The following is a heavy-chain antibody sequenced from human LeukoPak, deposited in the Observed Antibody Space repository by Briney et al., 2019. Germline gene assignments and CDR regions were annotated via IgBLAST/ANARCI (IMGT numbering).Heavy chain of an antibody. V-gene: IGHV3-21*01. Sequence: GGSLRLSCAASGFTFSSYSMNWVREAPGKGLEWVSSISSSSSYIYYADSVKGRFTISRDNAKNSLYLQMNRLRAEDTAVYYCARDFVAGIGMNWGQGTLVTVSS. CDR1: GFTFSSYS. J-gene: IGHJ4*02. CDR2: ISSSSSYI. CDR3: ARDFVAGIGMN. D-gene: IGHD6-19*01.